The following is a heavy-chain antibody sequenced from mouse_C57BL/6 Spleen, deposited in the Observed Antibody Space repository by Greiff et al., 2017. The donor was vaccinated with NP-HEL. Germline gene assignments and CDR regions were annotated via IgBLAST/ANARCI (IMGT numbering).Heavy chain of an antibody. V-gene: IGHV7-3*01. CDR1: GFTFTDYY. CDR2: IRNKANGYTT. CDR3: AISYPVCDYDAYYFDY. J-gene: IGHJ2*01. Sequence: EVQGVESGGGLVQPGGSLSLSCAASGFTFTDYYMSWVRQPPGKALEWLGFIRNKANGYTTEYSASVKGRFTISSDNSQSILHLQMNALKAENSATYYCAISYPVCDYDAYYFDYWGQGTTLTVSS. D-gene: IGHD2-4*01.